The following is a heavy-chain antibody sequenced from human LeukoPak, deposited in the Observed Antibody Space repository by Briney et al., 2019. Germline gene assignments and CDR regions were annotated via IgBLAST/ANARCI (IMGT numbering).Heavy chain of an antibody. CDR1: GGSFSGYY. CDR3: ARGNHDSSGYHALDY. V-gene: IGHV4-34*01. D-gene: IGHD3-22*01. J-gene: IGHJ4*02. Sequence: PSETLSLTCAVYGGSFSGYYWTGIRQPPGKGLEWIGEINHSGSTNYNPSLKSRVTISIDTSKNQFSLKLSSVTAADTAVYYRARGNHDSSGYHALDYWGQGTLVTVSS. CDR2: INHSGST.